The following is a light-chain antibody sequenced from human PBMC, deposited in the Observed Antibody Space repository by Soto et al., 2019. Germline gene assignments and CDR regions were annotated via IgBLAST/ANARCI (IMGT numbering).Light chain of an antibody. CDR3: MQALQIPMT. Sequence: DIVMSQSPVTLPVTPGEPASISCRSSQSLLNYKGYVYLDWYVQKPVQSPQLLIYLGSNRASGVPDRFSGSVSGTDFTLEISRVEAEDVGIYYCMQALQIPMTFGGGTRVDI. V-gene: IGKV2-28*01. CDR2: LGS. CDR1: QSLLNYKGYVY. J-gene: IGKJ4*01.